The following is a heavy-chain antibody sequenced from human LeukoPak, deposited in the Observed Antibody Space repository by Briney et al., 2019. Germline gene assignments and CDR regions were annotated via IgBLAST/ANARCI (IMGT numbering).Heavy chain of an antibody. D-gene: IGHD3-22*01. V-gene: IGHV3-7*01. CDR3: ATSYASSGND. J-gene: IGHJ4*02. CDR2: IKQDGRAK. CDR1: GFNSDAYW. Sequence: GSLRLSCAASGFNSDAYWMSWVRQAPGKGLEWVANIKQDGRAKYYVGSVKGRFTISRDNAKSSLYLQMNSLRVEDTAVYYCATSYASSGNDWGQGTLVTVSS.